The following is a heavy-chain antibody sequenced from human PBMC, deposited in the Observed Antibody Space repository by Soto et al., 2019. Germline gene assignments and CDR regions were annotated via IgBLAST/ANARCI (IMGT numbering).Heavy chain of an antibody. V-gene: IGHV4-34*01. D-gene: IGHD3-22*01. J-gene: IGHJ4*02. CDR2: INHSGST. CDR1: GGSFSDYY. CDR3: ARGRDYYDSSGYFFDY. Sequence: QVQLQQWGAGLLKPSETLSLTCAVYGGSFSDYYWSWIRQPPGKGLEWIGEINHSGSTNYNPSLKSRVTISVDTSKNQFSLKLSSVTAADTAVYYCARGRDYYDSSGYFFDYWGQGTLVTVSS.